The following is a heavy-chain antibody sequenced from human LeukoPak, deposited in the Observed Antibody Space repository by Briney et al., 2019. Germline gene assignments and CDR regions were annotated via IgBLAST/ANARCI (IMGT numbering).Heavy chain of an antibody. CDR2: IYTSGST. CDR1: GGSISSYY. Sequence: SETLSLTCTVSGGSISSYYWSWIRQPAGKGLEWIGRIYTSGSTNYNPSLKSRVTMSVDTSKNQFSLKLSSVTAADTAVCYCARGRENYYDSSGYYFWYWGQGTLVTVSS. J-gene: IGHJ4*02. V-gene: IGHV4-4*07. D-gene: IGHD3-22*01. CDR3: ARGRENYYDSSGYYFWY.